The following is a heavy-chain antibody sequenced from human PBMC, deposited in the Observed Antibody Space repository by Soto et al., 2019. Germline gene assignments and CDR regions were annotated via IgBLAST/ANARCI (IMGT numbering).Heavy chain of an antibody. J-gene: IGHJ4*02. CDR2: INHSGST. CDR3: ARVYYSSGSHYNPFGY. D-gene: IGHD3-10*01. V-gene: IGHV4-34*01. CDR1: AGSFSGYS. Sequence: SETLSLTCAVYAGSFSGYSWSWIRQAPGKGLEWIGEINHSGSTNYKMSLRSRVTILADTYTNQFSLKLRSVTAADTALYYCARVYYSSGSHYNPFGYWGQGTLVTVSS.